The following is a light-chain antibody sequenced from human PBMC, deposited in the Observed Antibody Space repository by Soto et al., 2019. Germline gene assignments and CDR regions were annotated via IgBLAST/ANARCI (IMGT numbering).Light chain of an antibody. J-gene: IGLJ2*01. CDR1: RSDVGGYNY. CDR2: DVN. Sequence: QAVVTQPASVSGSPGQSITISCTGTRSDVGGYNYVSWYQQHPGKAPKLMIYDVNNRPSGVSNRFSGSKSGNTASLTISGLQAEDEADYYCSSYTSSSTVVCGGGTKVTVL. CDR3: SSYTSSSTVV. V-gene: IGLV2-14*01.